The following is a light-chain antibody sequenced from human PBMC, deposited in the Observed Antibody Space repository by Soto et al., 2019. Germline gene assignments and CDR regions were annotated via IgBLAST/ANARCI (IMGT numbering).Light chain of an antibody. J-gene: IGKJ1*01. Sequence: DIVLTQSPATLSLSPGDRATLSCRASQSVGTSLAWYKQQPGQAPRLLIHDAAYRASGIPERFSGSGSGTAFSLSISSLEPDDLAVYYCQHRSIWPRSFGRGTKVE. CDR2: DAA. V-gene: IGKV3-11*01. CDR1: QSVGTS. CDR3: QHRSIWPRS.